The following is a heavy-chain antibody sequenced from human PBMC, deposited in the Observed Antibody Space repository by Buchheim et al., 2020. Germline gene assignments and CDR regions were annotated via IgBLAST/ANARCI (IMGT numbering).Heavy chain of an antibody. CDR3: AKPGVDWSFDS. D-gene: IGHD3-9*01. V-gene: IGHV3-NL1*01. CDR2: ISGSGSFT. CDR1: GFTFSSYG. Sequence: QVQLVESGGGVVQPGRSLRLSCAASGFTFSSYGMHWVRQAPGKGLEWVSGISGSGSFTYYLDSVKGRFTISRDNSKNTLFLQMDSLRAEDTAVYYCAKPGVDWSFDSWGQGTL. J-gene: IGHJ4*02.